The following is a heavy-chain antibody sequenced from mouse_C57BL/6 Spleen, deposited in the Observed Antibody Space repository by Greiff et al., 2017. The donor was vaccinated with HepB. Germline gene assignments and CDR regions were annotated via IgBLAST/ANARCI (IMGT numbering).Heavy chain of an antibody. Sequence: QVQLQQSGPELVKPGASVKISCKASGYAFSSSWMNWVKQRPGKGLEWIGRIYPGDGDTNYNGKFKGKATLTADKSSSTAYMQLSSLTSEDSAVYFCAREDYYDSSYWGQGTLVTVSA. J-gene: IGHJ3*01. CDR1: GYAFSSSW. CDR3: AREDYYDSSY. CDR2: IYPGDGDT. D-gene: IGHD1-1*01. V-gene: IGHV1-82*01.